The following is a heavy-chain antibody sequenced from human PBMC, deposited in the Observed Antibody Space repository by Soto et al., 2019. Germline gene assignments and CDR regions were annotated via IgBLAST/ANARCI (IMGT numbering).Heavy chain of an antibody. Sequence: SETLSLTCTVSGGSINTRGDYWSWIRQHPGKGLEWTGHIYDSGNAYYNPSLKTRPNISLDTSKNQVSLRLSSVTAADTAVYYCARHVRRSGYEPWFDPWGQGTLVTVSS. CDR3: ARHVRRSGYEPWFDP. D-gene: IGHD5-12*01. CDR2: IYDSGNA. V-gene: IGHV4-31*03. J-gene: IGHJ5*02. CDR1: GGSINTRGDY.